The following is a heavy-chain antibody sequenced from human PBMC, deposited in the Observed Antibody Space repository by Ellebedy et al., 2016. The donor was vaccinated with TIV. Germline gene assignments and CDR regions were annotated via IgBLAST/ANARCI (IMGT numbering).Heavy chain of an antibody. D-gene: IGHD3-16*01. CDR2: IDNAGDT. V-gene: IGHV3-13*01. CDR3: TRFEIISGGGYGMDV. CDR1: GFTFSRYD. Sequence: GGSLRLXXAASGFTFSRYDMHWVRQSTRKGLEWVASIDNAGDTYYPGSVKGRFTISRENAKNSLYFQMNSLRVEDTAVYYCTRFEIISGGGYGMDVWGQGTTVTVSS. J-gene: IGHJ6*02.